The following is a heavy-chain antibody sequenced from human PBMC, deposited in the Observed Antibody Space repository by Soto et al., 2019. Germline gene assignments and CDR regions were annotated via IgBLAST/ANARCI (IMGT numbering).Heavy chain of an antibody. CDR1: GGTFSSYR. D-gene: IGHD6-13*01. CDR3: ARKSDGTSYYYYYYGMDV. CDR2: IVPIYRTA. J-gene: IGHJ6*02. Sequence: SVKVSCKASGGTFSSYRINWVRQAPGQGLEWVGGIVPIYRTADYAQKFQGRVTITADESARTSYMELRSLKSQDTAVYYCARKSDGTSYYYYYYGMDVWGQGTTVTVSS. V-gene: IGHV1-69*13.